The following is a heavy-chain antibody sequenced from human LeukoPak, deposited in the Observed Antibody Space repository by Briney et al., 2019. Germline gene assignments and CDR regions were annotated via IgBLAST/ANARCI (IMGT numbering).Heavy chain of an antibody. Sequence: ESGPTLVNPPQTLTLTCTFSGFSLSTSGVGVGWIRQPPGKALEWLALIYWDADKAYSPSLKSRLAITKDTSKNQVILRMTNMDPVDTATYYCAHKPASSTHFDYWGQGTLVTVSS. V-gene: IGHV2-5*02. D-gene: IGHD6-13*01. CDR1: GFSLSTSGVG. CDR3: AHKPASSTHFDY. J-gene: IGHJ4*02. CDR2: IYWDADK.